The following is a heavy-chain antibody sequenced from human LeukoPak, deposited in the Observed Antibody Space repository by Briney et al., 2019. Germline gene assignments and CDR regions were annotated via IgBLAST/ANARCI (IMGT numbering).Heavy chain of an antibody. V-gene: IGHV4-39*07. CDR2: IYYSGST. CDR1: GGSISSSSYY. CDR3: ARNQCYYYGMDV. Sequence: PSETLSLTCTVSGGSISSSSYYWGWIRQPPGKGLEWIGSIYYSGSTYQNPSLRSRVTISVDTSKNQFSLKPSSVTAADTAVYYCARNQCYYYGMDVWGQGTTVTVSS. D-gene: IGHD6-19*01. J-gene: IGHJ6*02.